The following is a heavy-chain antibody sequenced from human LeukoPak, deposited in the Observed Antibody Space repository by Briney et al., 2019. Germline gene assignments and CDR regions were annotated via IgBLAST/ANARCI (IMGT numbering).Heavy chain of an antibody. J-gene: IGHJ5*02. CDR1: GGSISSSSYY. Sequence: SETLSLTCTVSGGSISSSSYYWGWIRQPPGKGLEWIGNIYYSGSTYYNPSLKSRVTISVDTSKIQFSLKLSSVTAADTAVYYCARFNYYDSSGIESHLIGGFDPWGQGTLVTVSS. V-gene: IGHV4-39*01. CDR3: ARFNYYDSSGIESHLIGGFDP. D-gene: IGHD3-22*01. CDR2: IYYSGST.